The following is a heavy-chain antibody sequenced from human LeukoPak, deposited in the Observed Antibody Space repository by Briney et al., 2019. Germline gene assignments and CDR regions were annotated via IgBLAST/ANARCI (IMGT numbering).Heavy chain of an antibody. CDR2: INIKTEGATT. CDR1: GFTFSNAW. CDR3: SAGRVRDY. J-gene: IGHJ4*02. D-gene: IGHD3-10*01. Sequence: GGSLTLSCAASGFTFSNAWMTWVRQAPGKGLEWLGRINIKTEGATTNYAAAVKGRFIISADDSKNTLFLQMNSLKTEDTALYYVSAGRVRDYWGQGILVTVSS. V-gene: IGHV3-15*01.